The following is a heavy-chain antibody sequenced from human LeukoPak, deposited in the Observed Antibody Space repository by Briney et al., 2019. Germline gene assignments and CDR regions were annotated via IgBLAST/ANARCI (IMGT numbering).Heavy chain of an antibody. CDR2: IRSSGSTI. CDR1: GFTFSSYE. CDR3: AGGPDDYYFDY. V-gene: IGHV3-48*03. J-gene: IGHJ4*02. Sequence: GGSLRLSCAASGFTFSSYEMNWVRQAPGKGLEWVSYIRSSGSTIYYADSVKGRFTISRDNAKNSLYLQMNSLRAEDTAVYYCAGGPDDYYFDYWGQGTLVTVSS. D-gene: IGHD1-14*01.